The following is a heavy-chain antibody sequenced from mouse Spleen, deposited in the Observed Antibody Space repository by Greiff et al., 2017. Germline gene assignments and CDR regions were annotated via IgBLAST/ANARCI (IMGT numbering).Heavy chain of an antibody. Sequence: EVLLLQSGGGLVKPGASVKLSCAASGFTFSSYAMSWVRQTPEKSLEWVATISSGGGYTYYPDSVKGRATITRDNAKNTLYLQMSSLSSEDTARYYCAREFSTTATGAMDYWGQGTSVTGSS. CDR3: AREFSTTATGAMDY. CDR2: ISSGGGYT. CDR1: GFTFSSYA. J-gene: IGHJ4*01. V-gene: IGHV5-9-1*01. D-gene: IGHD1-2*01.